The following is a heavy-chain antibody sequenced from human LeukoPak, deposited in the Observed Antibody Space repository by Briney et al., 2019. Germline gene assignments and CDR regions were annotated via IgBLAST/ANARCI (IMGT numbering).Heavy chain of an antibody. Sequence: QAGGSLRLSCEVSGFTVSGDYMSWVRQAPGKGLEWVSVIYSGGSTYYADSVKGRFTISRDNSKNTLYLQMNSLRAEDTAVYYCARHDWFDPWGQGTLVTVSS. CDR2: IYSGGST. D-gene: IGHD3-3*01. J-gene: IGHJ5*02. CDR1: GFTVSGDY. V-gene: IGHV3-53*01. CDR3: ARHDWFDP.